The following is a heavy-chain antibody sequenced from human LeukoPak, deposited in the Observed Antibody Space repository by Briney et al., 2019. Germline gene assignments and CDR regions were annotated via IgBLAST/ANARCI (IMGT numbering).Heavy chain of an antibody. Sequence: SETLSLTCAVYGGSFSGYYWSWIRQPPGKGLEWIGEINHSGSTNYNPSLKSRVTISVDTSKNQFSLKLSSVTAADTAVYYCARGRFRSPNWFDPWGQGTLVTVSS. CDR1: GGSFSGYY. V-gene: IGHV4-34*01. CDR3: ARGRFRSPNWFDP. J-gene: IGHJ5*02. D-gene: IGHD1-14*01. CDR2: INHSGST.